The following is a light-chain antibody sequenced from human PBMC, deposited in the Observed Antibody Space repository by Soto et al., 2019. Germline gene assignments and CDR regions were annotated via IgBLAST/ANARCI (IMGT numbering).Light chain of an antibody. Sequence: QSALTQPASVSGSPGQSITISCTGTSSDVGGYNYVSWYQQHPGKAPKLMIYDVSNRPSGVSNRFSGSKSGNMASLTISGLQAEDEAEYYCSSYTSSSTRVFGGGTKVTVL. CDR3: SSYTSSSTRV. CDR2: DVS. V-gene: IGLV2-14*01. J-gene: IGLJ3*02. CDR1: SSDVGGYNY.